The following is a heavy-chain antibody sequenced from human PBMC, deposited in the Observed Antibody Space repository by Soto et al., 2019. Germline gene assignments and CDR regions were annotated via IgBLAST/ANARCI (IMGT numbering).Heavy chain of an antibody. CDR2: ISGSGGST. V-gene: IGHV3-23*01. D-gene: IGHD3-10*01. CDR1: GFTFSSYA. CDR3: AKGAAQRFGAWWAYYFDY. J-gene: IGHJ4*02. Sequence: EVQLLESGGGLVQPGGSLRLSCAASGFTFSSYAMSWVRQAPGKGLEWVSAISGSGGSTYYADSVKGRFTISRDNSKNTLYLQMNSLRAEDTAVYYCAKGAAQRFGAWWAYYFDYWGQGTLVTVSS.